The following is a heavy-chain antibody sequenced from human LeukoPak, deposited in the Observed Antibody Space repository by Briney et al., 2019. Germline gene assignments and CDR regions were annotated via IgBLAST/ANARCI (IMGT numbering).Heavy chain of an antibody. CDR1: GYTFTSYG. J-gene: IGHJ4*02. D-gene: IGHD1-1*01. Sequence: GASVKVSCKASGYTFTSYGISWVRQAPGQGLEWMGWISAYSGNTNYAQKLQGRVTMTTDTSTSTAYMELRSLRSDDTAVYYCARDYNWNEVPLPDYWGQGTLVTVSS. CDR2: ISAYSGNT. CDR3: ARDYNWNEVPLPDY. V-gene: IGHV1-18*01.